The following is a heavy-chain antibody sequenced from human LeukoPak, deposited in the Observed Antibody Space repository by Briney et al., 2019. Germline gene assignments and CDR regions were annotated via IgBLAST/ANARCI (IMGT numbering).Heavy chain of an antibody. J-gene: IGHJ6*02. CDR2: ISGSGTNT. D-gene: IGHD2-21*01. Sequence: AGGSLRLSCAASGFTFSSYAMIWVRQAPGKGLEWVSSISGSGTNTYYADAVEGRFTISRDTPKSTLFLQMSSLRPEDTAVYYCAKGLGGATRAMDVWGQGTTVTDSS. V-gene: IGHV3-23*01. CDR1: GFTFSSYA. CDR3: AKGLGGATRAMDV.